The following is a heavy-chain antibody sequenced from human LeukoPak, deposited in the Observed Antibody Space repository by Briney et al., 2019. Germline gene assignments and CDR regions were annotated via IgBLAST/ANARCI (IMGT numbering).Heavy chain of an antibody. V-gene: IGHV3-7*01. J-gene: IGHJ4*02. Sequence: TGGSLRLSCAASGFTFSSYAMHWVRQAPGKGLEWVASINPDGIKRYSADSVKGRFTISRDNARNPLYLQMDSLRVEDTAFYYCARDLAFSRLDYWGQGVLVTVSS. CDR2: INPDGIKR. CDR3: ARDLAFSRLDY. CDR1: GFTFSSYA. D-gene: IGHD2/OR15-2a*01.